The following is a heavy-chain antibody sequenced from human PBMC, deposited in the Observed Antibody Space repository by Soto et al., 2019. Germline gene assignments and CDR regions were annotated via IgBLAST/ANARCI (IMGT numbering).Heavy chain of an antibody. V-gene: IGHV4-31*03. Sequence: PSETLSLTCTVSGGSISSGGYYWGWIRQHPGKGLEWIGYIYYSGSTYYNPSLKSRVTISVDTSKNQFSLKLSSVTAADTAVYYCARGRLGGNYFDYWGQGTLVTVSS. CDR3: ARGRLGGNYFDY. J-gene: IGHJ4*02. D-gene: IGHD3-10*01. CDR1: GGSISSGGYY. CDR2: IYYSGST.